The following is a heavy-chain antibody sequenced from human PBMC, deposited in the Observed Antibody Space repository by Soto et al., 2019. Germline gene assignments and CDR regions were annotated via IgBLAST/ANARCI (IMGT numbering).Heavy chain of an antibody. CDR1: GVSISSGGFS. Sequence: PSETLSLTCAVSGVSISSGGFSWSWLRQPPGKGLEWIGYMYNTGSTVYNPSFKSRVTISVDTSKNQFSLKLNSVTAADTAVYYCARDLWGYCGTDCYPLDVWGQGTTVTVSS. CDR3: ARDLWGYCGTDCYPLDV. CDR2: MYNTGST. J-gene: IGHJ6*02. D-gene: IGHD2-21*02. V-gene: IGHV4-61*08.